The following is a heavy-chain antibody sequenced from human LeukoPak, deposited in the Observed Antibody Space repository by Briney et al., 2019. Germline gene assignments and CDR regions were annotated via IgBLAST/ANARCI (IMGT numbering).Heavy chain of an antibody. CDR2: IYYSGST. V-gene: IGHV4-39*01. D-gene: IGHD7-27*01. J-gene: IGHJ6*04. Sequence: PETFSLICTVSGGSISSSSYYWGGIRQPPGRGLEWIGSIYYSGSTYYNPSPKSRLTITVDTSKNQFSLKLSSVTAADTAVYYCARALTGAFYYYGLDVWGEGTSATVSS. CDR3: ARALTGAFYYYGLDV. CDR1: GGSISSSSYY.